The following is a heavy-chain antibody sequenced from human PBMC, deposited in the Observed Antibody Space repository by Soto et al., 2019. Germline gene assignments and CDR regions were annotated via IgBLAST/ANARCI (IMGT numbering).Heavy chain of an antibody. Sequence: LSLTCTVSGGSISNAAYSWSWIRQPPGKGLEWIGYIYPSGMPFYNPSLRSRVTISIDRSNDQFSLNLKSVTAADAAVYYCARERGGYGLFDSWGQGTLVTVSS. CDR3: ARERGGYGLFDS. D-gene: IGHD5-18*01. CDR1: GGSISNAAYS. J-gene: IGHJ4*02. V-gene: IGHV4-30-2*01. CDR2: IYPSGMP.